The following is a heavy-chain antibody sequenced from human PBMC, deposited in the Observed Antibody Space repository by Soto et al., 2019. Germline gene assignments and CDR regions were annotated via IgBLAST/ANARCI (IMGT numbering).Heavy chain of an antibody. CDR2: IYPDESDT. CDR1: GYNFPNQL. CDR3: VRMGFSGGGYLAYYYYGMDI. Sequence: GGALKDFCKGFGYNFPNQLNGWVGQIPGKSLEWMAIIYPDESDTRYSPSFQGQVTISADKSISTAYLQWSSLKASDTAMYYCVRMGFSGGGYLAYYYYGMDISGQGTTVTVS. D-gene: IGHD5-12*01. J-gene: IGHJ6*02. V-gene: IGHV5-51*01.